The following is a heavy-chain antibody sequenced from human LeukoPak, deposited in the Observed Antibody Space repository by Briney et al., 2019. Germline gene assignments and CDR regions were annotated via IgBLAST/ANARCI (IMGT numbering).Heavy chain of an antibody. J-gene: IGHJ4*02. D-gene: IGHD6-13*01. CDR3: ARLSPTLFLRSSRRKYYFDY. CDR1: GYTFTSYG. Sequence: ASVKVSCKASGYTFTSYGISWVRQAPGQGLEWMGWISAYNGNTNYAQKLQGRVTMTTDTSTSTAYMELRSLRSGDTAVYYCARLSPTLFLRSSRRKYYFDYWGQGTLVTVSS. V-gene: IGHV1-18*01. CDR2: ISAYNGNT.